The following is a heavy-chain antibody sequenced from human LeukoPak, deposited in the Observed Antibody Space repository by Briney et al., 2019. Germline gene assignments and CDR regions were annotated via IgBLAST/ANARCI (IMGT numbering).Heavy chain of an antibody. CDR1: GFTVSSND. V-gene: IGHV3-53*01. J-gene: IGHJ3*02. CDR2: LYSGGNT. CDR3: AGVMRGAFDI. Sequence: GGSLRLSCAAAGFTVSSNDMTWVRQAPGKGLEWVSVLYSGGNTYSADSVKGRFTISRDNSKNTVYLQLNSLRAEDTAVYYCAGVMRGAFDIWGQGTLVTASS.